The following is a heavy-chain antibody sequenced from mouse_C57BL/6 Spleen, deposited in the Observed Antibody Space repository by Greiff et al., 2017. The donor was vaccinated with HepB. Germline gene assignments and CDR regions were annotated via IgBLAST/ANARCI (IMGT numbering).Heavy chain of an antibody. CDR3: ARDEITTDYFDY. Sequence: DVKLVDSGGGLVKPGGSLKLSCAASGFTFSSYAMSWVRQTPEKRLEWVATISDGGSYTYYPDNVKGRFTISRDNAKNNLYLQMSHLKSEDTAMYYCARDEITTDYFDYWGQGTTLTVSS. D-gene: IGHD2-4*01. V-gene: IGHV5-4*01. CDR1: GFTFSSYA. J-gene: IGHJ2*01. CDR2: ISDGGSYT.